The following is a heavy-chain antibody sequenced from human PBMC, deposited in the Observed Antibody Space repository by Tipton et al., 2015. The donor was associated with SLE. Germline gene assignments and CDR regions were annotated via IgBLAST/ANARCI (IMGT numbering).Heavy chain of an antibody. CDR3: ARGISSGWWSY. CDR1: GGSFSGYY. Sequence: TLSLTCAVYGGSFSGYYGSWIRQPPGKGLEWIGEINHSGSTNYNPSLKSRVTISVDTSKNQFSLKLSSATAADTAVYYCARGISSGWWSYWGQGNLVTVSS. CDR2: INHSGST. V-gene: IGHV4-34*01. D-gene: IGHD6-19*01. J-gene: IGHJ4*02.